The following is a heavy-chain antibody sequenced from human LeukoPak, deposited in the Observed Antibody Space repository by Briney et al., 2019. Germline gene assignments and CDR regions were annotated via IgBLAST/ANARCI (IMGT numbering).Heavy chain of an antibody. CDR2: INSGGSGT. CDR1: GFAFSSNW. J-gene: IGHJ4*02. CDR3: ATSLGPLTEY. Sequence: PGGSLRLSCAASGFAFSSNWMHWVRHTPGKGLVWVSRINSGGSGTSYADSVEGRFTISRDNAKNTLYLQVNSLKGEDTAVYYCATSLGPLTEYWGQGTLVTVSS. D-gene: IGHD7-27*01. V-gene: IGHV3-74*01.